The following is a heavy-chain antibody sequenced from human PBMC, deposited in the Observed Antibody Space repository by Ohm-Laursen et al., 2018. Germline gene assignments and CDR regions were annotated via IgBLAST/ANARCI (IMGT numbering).Heavy chain of an antibody. CDR2: IHSGGNT. V-gene: IGHV3-23*03. Sequence: SLRLSCAASGFTFSIYAMSWVRQAPGKGLEWVSVIHSGGNTYYVDSVKGRFTISRDNSKNTLYLQMNSLRDEDTAVYYCATAGPYSGDDYWGQGTLVNVSS. D-gene: IGHD6-25*01. CDR1: GFTFSIYA. CDR3: ATAGPYSGDDY. J-gene: IGHJ4*02.